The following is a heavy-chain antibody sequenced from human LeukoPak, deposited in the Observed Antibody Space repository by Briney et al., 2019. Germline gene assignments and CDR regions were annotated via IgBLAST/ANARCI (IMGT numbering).Heavy chain of an antibody. D-gene: IGHD5-12*01. V-gene: IGHV3-23*01. CDR2: ISDPHSGSET. Sequence: GGSLRLSCAASGFTFSSYTMNWVRQALGQGLEWVSTISDPHSGSETHYADSVQGRFTISRDDSQNMVYLQMDSLRAEDTAVYYCTTRLRNHFDYWGQGTQVAVSS. CDR1: GFTFSSYT. CDR3: TTRLRNHFDY. J-gene: IGHJ4*02.